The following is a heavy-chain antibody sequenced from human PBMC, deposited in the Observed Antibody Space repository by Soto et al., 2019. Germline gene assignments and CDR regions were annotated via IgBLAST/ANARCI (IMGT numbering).Heavy chain of an antibody. D-gene: IGHD2-15*01. V-gene: IGHV3-20*01. CDR2: INWNGGST. CDR3: ARGGGYCSGGNCYYGY. CDR1: GFNFDDYG. J-gene: IGHJ4*02. Sequence: EVQLVDSGGGVVRPGGSLRLSCAASGFNFDDYGMTWVRHAPGKGLQWVYGINWNGGSTGSADSVKGRFTISRDNAQNSLYLQMDNMRAEDTVLYHRARGGGYCSGGNCYYGYCGQGTMVTVSS.